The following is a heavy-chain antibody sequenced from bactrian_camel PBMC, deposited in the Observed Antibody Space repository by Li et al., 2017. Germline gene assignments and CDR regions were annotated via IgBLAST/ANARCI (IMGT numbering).Heavy chain of an antibody. CDR1: GVIFEEKD. Sequence: QLVESGGGSVQAGESLTLSCTFSGVIFEEKDMAWFRQVPGADCELVSTISADVDSYYADSVKGRFTISQDTAKNTVSLQMNTLKPEDTAMYRCAAGRACIDLGRGRPDYWGQGTQVTV. V-gene: IGHV3S63*01. CDR2: ISADVDS. J-gene: IGHJ4*01. CDR3: AAGRACIDLGRGRPDY. D-gene: IGHD4*01.